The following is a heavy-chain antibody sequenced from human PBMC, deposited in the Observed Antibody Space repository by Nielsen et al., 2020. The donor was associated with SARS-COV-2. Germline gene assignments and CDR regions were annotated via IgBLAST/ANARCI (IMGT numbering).Heavy chain of an antibody. CDR2: ISDSSSYI. CDR1: GFTISSDS. CDR3: AKVPDYGGNSGY. V-gene: IGHV3-21*04. D-gene: IGHD4-23*01. J-gene: IGHJ4*02. Sequence: ESLKISCAASGFTISSDSMNWVHQAPVKGLEWVSSISDSSSYIYFADSVKGRFTISRDNAKNSLYLQMNSLRAEDTALYYCAKVPDYGGNSGYWGQGTLVTVSS.